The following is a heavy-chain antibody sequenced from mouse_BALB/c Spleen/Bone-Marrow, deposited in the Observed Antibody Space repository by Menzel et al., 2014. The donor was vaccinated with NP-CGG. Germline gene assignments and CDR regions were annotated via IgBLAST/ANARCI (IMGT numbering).Heavy chain of an antibody. J-gene: IGHJ3*01. D-gene: IGHD1-1*01. V-gene: IGHV14-3*02. CDR3: ASYYYGSSLFAY. CDR2: IDPAYGNT. CDR1: GFNIEDTY. Sequence: VQLQQSGAELVKPGASVKLSCTASGFNIEDTYMHWVKQRPEQGLEWIGRIDPAYGNTKYDPKFQGKATITADTSSNTAYLQLSSLTSEDTAVYYCASYYYGSSLFAYWGQGTLVTVSA.